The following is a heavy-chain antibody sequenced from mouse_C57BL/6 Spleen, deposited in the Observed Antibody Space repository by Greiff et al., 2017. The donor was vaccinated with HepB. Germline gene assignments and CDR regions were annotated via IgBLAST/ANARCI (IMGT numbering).Heavy chain of an antibody. CDR2: ISSGSSTI. J-gene: IGHJ3*01. CDR1: GFTFSDYG. D-gene: IGHD4-1*01. V-gene: IGHV5-17*01. Sequence: DVMLVESGGGLVKPGGSLKLSCAASGFTFSDYGMHWVRQAPEKGLEWVAYISSGSSTIYYADTVKGRFTISRDNAKNTLFLQMTSLRSEDTAMYYCAITGTAAYWGQGTLVTVSA. CDR3: AITGTAAY.